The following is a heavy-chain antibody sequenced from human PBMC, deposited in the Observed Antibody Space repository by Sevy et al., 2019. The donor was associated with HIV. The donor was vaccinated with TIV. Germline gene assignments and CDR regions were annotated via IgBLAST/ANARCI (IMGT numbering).Heavy chain of an antibody. Sequence: GGSLRLSCAASGFTFSSYGMHWVRQAPGKGLEWVAVIWYDGSNKYYADSVKGRFTISRDNSKNTLYLQMNSLRAEDTAVYYCAKLWDSSSGMDYWGQGTLVTVSS. D-gene: IGHD1-26*01. CDR3: AKLWDSSSGMDY. J-gene: IGHJ4*02. CDR1: GFTFSSYG. V-gene: IGHV3-33*06. CDR2: IWYDGSNK.